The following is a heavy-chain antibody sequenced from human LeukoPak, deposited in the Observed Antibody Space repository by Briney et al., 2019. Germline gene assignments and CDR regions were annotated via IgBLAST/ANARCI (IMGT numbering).Heavy chain of an antibody. D-gene: IGHD3-10*01. V-gene: IGHV4-59*01. Sequence: PSETLSLTCTVSGGSISSYSWSWIRQPPGKGLEWIGYIYYSGSTKYNPSLTSLVTPSLDTPKNHFSLKLSSVTAARTAVYFFVRGGSYYYGSGSASSFGYWGQGTLVTVSS. J-gene: IGHJ4*02. CDR3: VRGGSYYYGSGSASSFGY. CDR1: GGSISSYS. CDR2: IYYSGST.